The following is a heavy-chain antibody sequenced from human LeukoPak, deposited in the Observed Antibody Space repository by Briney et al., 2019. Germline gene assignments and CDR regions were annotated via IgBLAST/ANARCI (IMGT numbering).Heavy chain of an antibody. Sequence: ASVKVSCKASGGTFSSYKVSWVRQATGQGLEWMGWMNPNSGNTGYAQKFQGRVTMTRNTSISTAYMELSSLRSEDTAVYYCARGAVAAASWGAFDIWGQGTLVTVSS. J-gene: IGHJ3*02. V-gene: IGHV1-8*02. CDR2: MNPNSGNT. CDR1: GGTFSSYK. CDR3: ARGAVAAASWGAFDI. D-gene: IGHD6-13*01.